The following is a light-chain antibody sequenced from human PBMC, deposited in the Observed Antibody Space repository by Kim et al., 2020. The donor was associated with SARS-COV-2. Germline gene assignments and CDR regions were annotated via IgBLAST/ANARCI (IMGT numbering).Light chain of an antibody. CDR1: SGHSSYA. CDR2: INRDGSH. V-gene: IGLV4-69*02. CDR3: QAWGTGIPV. J-gene: IGLJ3*02. Sequence: SVKLTCTLNSGHSSYAIAWHQQQPEKGPRYLMKINRDGSHTKGDGIPDRFSGSSSGAERYLTIASLQSEDAADYYCQAWGTGIPVFGGGTKVTVL.